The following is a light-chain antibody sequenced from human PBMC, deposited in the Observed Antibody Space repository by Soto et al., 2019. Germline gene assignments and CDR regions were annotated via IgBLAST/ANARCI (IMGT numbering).Light chain of an antibody. CDR3: KKSSSPPLT. J-gene: IGKJ4*01. CDR2: AAS. CDR1: QSISSY. Sequence: DIQMTQSPSSLSASVGDRVTITCRASQSISSYLNWYQQKPGKAPKLLIYAASSLQSGVPSRFSGSGSGTDFTLTISSLQPEDFATYYCKKSSSPPLTCGGGTKVEI. V-gene: IGKV1-39*01.